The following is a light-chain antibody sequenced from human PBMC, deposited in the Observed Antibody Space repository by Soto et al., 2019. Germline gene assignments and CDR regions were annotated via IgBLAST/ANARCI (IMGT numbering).Light chain of an antibody. CDR3: QQRYNWPPT. CDR2: DAS. Sequence: ETVLAQSPATLSLSPGERATLSCRASQTVSSYLAWYQQKPGQAPRLLIYDASSRATAIAARFSGSGSGTDFTLTISSLEPEDFAVYYCQQRYNWPPTFGQGTKVEIK. V-gene: IGKV3-11*01. J-gene: IGKJ1*01. CDR1: QTVSSY.